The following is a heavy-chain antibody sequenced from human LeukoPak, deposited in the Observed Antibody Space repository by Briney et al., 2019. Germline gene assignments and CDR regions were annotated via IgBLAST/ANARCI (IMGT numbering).Heavy chain of an antibody. D-gene: IGHD3-22*01. CDR2: IYISGST. J-gene: IGHJ4*02. Sequence: SETLSLTCTVSGGSISGGSISSDYWSWIRQPAGKGLEWIGRIYISGSTNSNPSLKSRVSMSVDTSKNQFSLKLTSVTAADTAVYYCARGGYHSSGYLDYWGQGTLVTVSS. V-gene: IGHV4-4*07. CDR3: ARGGYHSSGYLDY. CDR1: GGSISSDY.